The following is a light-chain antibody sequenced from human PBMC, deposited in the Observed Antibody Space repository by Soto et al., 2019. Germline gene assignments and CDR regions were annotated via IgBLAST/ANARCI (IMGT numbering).Light chain of an antibody. CDR2: AAS. CDR3: HKYNSALLT. Sequence: DIQMTQSPSSLSASVGDRVTITCRASQGIYNYLAWYQQKPGKAPKLLIYAASTLEAGVPSRLSGSGSGTDFTLIISSLQPEDVATYYCHKYNSALLTFGQGTRLEIK. CDR1: QGIYNY. V-gene: IGKV1-27*01. J-gene: IGKJ5*01.